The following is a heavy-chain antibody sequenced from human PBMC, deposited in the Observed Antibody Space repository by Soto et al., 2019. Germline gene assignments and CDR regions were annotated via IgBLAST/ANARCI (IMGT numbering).Heavy chain of an antibody. CDR3: ARQRTSVVTRAYFDV. D-gene: IGHD2-21*02. V-gene: IGHV4-39*01. J-gene: IGHJ4*02. CDR2: IYYSGRT. Sequence: SETLSLTCTVTGDSINSRSYYWGWIRQPPGKGLEWIGSIYYSGRTYNNPSLRSRVSMSIDTSKDQFSLKLKSVTAADTALYFCARQRTSVVTRAYFDVWGPGSLVTVSS. CDR1: GDSINSRSYY.